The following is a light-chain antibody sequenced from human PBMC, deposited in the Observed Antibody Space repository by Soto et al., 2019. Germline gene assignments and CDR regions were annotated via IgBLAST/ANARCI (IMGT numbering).Light chain of an antibody. CDR1: QTVSRNN. CDR2: GAS. V-gene: IGKV3-20*01. Sequence: EIVLTQSPATLSLSPEERATLSCRASQTVSRNNLVWYQQRPGQPPRLLIYGASTRATGVPDRFSGSGSGTDFTLTISRLEPEDFAVYHCQQYGSLSWTFGQGTKVDIK. J-gene: IGKJ1*01. CDR3: QQYGSLSWT.